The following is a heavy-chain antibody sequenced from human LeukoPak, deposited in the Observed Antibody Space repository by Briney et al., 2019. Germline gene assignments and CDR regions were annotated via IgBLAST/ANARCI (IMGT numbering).Heavy chain of an antibody. Sequence: GGSLRLSCAAPGFTFSAYAMHWVRQAPGKGLEWVAVISFDGTSQYYADSVKGRFTISRDNSKNTLYLQMNSLGAEDTAVYFCARLGPVNKDHYIDVGGKGTTVTISS. CDR2: ISFDGTSQ. V-gene: IGHV3-30*03. CDR1: GFTFSAYA. D-gene: IGHD4-17*01. J-gene: IGHJ6*03. CDR3: ARLGPVNKDHYIDV.